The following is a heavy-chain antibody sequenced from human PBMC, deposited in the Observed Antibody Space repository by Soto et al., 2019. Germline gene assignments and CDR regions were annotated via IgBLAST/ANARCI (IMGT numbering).Heavy chain of an antibody. J-gene: IGHJ5*02. Sequence: ASVQVSFNASGYTFTGYYMLWVRQAPGQGLEWMGWINPNSGGTNYAQKFQGRVTMTRDTSISTAYMELSRLRSDDTAVYYWARVDDRDPWCQGRLVTVS. CDR3: ARVDDRDP. CDR2: INPNSGGT. D-gene: IGHD1-1*01. V-gene: IGHV1-2*02. CDR1: GYTFTGYY.